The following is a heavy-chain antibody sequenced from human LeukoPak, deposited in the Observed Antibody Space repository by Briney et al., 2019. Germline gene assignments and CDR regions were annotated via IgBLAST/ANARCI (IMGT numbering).Heavy chain of an antibody. Sequence: SETLSLTCAVYGGFFSGYYWSWIRQPPGRGLEWMGEINHSGSTNYNPAVKSRGTISVDTSKNQFALTLSSVTAADTAVYYCARGKTYYDFWSGYHPIDYWGQGTLVTVSS. D-gene: IGHD3-3*01. CDR2: INHSGST. J-gene: IGHJ4*02. CDR1: GGFFSGYY. CDR3: ARGKTYYDFWSGYHPIDY. V-gene: IGHV4-34*01.